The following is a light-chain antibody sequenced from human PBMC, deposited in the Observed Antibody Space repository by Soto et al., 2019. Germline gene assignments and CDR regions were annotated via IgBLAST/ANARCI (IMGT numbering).Light chain of an antibody. CDR3: QSFDSSRIGLL. Sequence: QSVLTQPPSVTGAPGQRVTISCTGSHSDIGAGYGVHWYQQFPHSAPKLLIYDTTNRPSGVPDRFSGSRSGTSASLAITGLQAEDEADYYCQSFDSSRIGLLFGGGTQLTVL. CDR2: DTT. V-gene: IGLV1-40*01. CDR1: HSDIGAGYG. J-gene: IGLJ2*01.